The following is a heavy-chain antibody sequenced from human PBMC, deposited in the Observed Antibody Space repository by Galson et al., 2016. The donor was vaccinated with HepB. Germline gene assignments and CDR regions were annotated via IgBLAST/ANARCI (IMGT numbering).Heavy chain of an antibody. CDR3: VRDGHYDIRSGSSLPGHDYYGMDV. V-gene: IGHV6-1*01. Sequence: CAISGDSVSSNSAVWTWIRQSPSRGLEWLGRTYYRSKWYNVYETPVKSRITINPDTSKNQFSLHLRSVTPEDTAVYYCVRDGHYDIRSGSSLPGHDYYGMDVWGQGTTVTVSS. J-gene: IGHJ6*02. CDR2: TYYRSKWYN. CDR1: GDSVSSNSAV. D-gene: IGHD3-3*01.